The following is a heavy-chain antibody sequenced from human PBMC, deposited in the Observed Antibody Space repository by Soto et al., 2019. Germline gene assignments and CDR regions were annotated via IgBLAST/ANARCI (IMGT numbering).Heavy chain of an antibody. D-gene: IGHD6-19*01. J-gene: IGHJ4*02. CDR2: AYYRSNWYN. CDR3: ARGWTNFDF. Sequence: SQXLSRTCASSGDSVSSNSAAWNWIRQSPSRGLEWLGRAYYRSNWYNDYAISVKSRIAINPDTSKNQFSLQLNSVTPEDTAVYYCARGWTNFDFWGQGTLVTVSS. CDR1: GDSVSSNSAA. V-gene: IGHV6-1*01.